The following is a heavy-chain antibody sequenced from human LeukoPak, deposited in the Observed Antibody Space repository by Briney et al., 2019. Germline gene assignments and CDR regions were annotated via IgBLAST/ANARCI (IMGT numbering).Heavy chain of an antibody. J-gene: IGHJ4*02. CDR2: IYYSGST. CDR1: GGSISSSSYY. CDR3: ARDYWGSLDY. Sequence: SETLSLTCTVSGGSISSSSYYWGWIRQPPGKGLEWIGSIYYSGSTYYNPSLKSRVTISVDTSKNQFSLKLSSVTAADTAVYYCARDYWGSLDYWGQGTLVTVSS. D-gene: IGHD3-16*01. V-gene: IGHV4-39*02.